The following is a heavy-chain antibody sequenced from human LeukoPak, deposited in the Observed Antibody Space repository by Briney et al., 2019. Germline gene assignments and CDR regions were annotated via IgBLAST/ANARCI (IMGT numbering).Heavy chain of an antibody. CDR3: ARETEKQWQY. CDR1: GGSFSGYY. J-gene: IGHJ3*01. Sequence: KPSETLSLTCAVYGGSFSGYYWGWIRQPPGKGLEWIASIFHSGSTFYNPSLKSRVTISVDASKNQFSLTMTSVTAADTALYYCARETEKQWQYWGQGTMVTVSS. V-gene: IGHV4-38-2*02. D-gene: IGHD6-19*01. CDR2: IFHSGST.